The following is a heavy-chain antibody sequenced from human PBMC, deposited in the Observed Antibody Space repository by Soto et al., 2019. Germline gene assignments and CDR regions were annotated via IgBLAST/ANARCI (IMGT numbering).Heavy chain of an antibody. CDR1: GGSISSSSYY. J-gene: IGHJ6*02. CDR2: IYYSGST. CDR3: ARRQRYFDWLLGYYGMDV. D-gene: IGHD3-9*01. V-gene: IGHV4-39*01. Sequence: SETLSLTCTVSGGSISSSSYYWGWIRQPPGKGLEGIGSIYYSGSTYYNPSLKSRVTISVDTSKNQFSLKLSSVTAADTAVYYCARRQRYFDWLLGYYGMDVWGQGTTVT.